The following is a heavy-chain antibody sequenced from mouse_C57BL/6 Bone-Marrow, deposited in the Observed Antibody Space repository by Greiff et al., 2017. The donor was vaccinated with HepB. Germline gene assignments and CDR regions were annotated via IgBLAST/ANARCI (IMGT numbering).Heavy chain of an antibody. Sequence: VKLMESGAELARSGASVKLSCKASGYTFTSYGISWVKQRTGQGLEWIGEIYPRSGNTYYNEKFKGKATLTADKSSSTAYMELRSLTSEDSAVYFCAGGVYGSSHYFDYWGQGTTLTVSS. D-gene: IGHD1-1*01. CDR2: IYPRSGNT. CDR3: AGGVYGSSHYFDY. J-gene: IGHJ2*01. CDR1: GYTFTSYG. V-gene: IGHV1-81*01.